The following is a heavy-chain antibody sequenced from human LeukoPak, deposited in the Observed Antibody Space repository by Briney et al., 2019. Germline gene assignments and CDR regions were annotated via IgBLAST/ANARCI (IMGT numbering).Heavy chain of an antibody. CDR1: GFTLSSYW. J-gene: IGHJ4*02. D-gene: IGHD6-13*01. CDR3: ARGRRSSLVDY. Sequence: GGSLRLSCAASGFTLSSYWMSWVRQAPGKGLEWVANIKQEGSEKYYVDSVKGRFTISRDNAKNSLYLQMNSLRAGDTAVYYCARGRRSSLVDYWGQGTLVTVSS. CDR2: IKQEGSEK. V-gene: IGHV3-7*01.